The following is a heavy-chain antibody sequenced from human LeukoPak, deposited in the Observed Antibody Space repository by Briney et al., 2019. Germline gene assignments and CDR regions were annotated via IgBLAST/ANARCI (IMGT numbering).Heavy chain of an antibody. V-gene: IGHV4-31*03. J-gene: IGHJ4*02. D-gene: IGHD2-2*01. Sequence: PSQTLSLTCTVSGGSISSGGYYWSWIRQHPGKGLEWIGYIYYSGSTYYNPSLKSRVTISVDTSKNQFSLKLSSVTAADTSVYYCARASVVPAAYDYWGQGTLVTVSS. CDR1: GGSISSGGYY. CDR3: ARASVVPAAYDY. CDR2: IYYSGST.